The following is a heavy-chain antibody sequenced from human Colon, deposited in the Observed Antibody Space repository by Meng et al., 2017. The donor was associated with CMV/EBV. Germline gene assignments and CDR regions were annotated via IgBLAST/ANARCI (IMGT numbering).Heavy chain of an antibody. Sequence: TFSSYGMHWVRQAPGKGLEWVAVIWYDGSNKYYADSVKGRFTISRDNSKNTLYLQMNSLRAEDTAVYYCAKRGYCSSTSCYWSGPIDYWGQGTLVTVSS. CDR3: AKRGYCSSTSCYWSGPIDY. V-gene: IGHV3-33*06. D-gene: IGHD2-2*01. CDR2: IWYDGSNK. CDR1: TFSSYG. J-gene: IGHJ4*02.